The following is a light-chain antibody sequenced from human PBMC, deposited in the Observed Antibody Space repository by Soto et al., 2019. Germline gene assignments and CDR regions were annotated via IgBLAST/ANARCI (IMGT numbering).Light chain of an antibody. CDR1: QSVSSN. J-gene: IGKJ4*01. CDR2: GTY. CDR3: QQYNNWPPLT. Sequence: EIVMTQSPATLSVSPGERATLSCRASQSVSSNLAWYQQKPGQAPRLLIYGTYIRATGIPARFSGSGSGTEFTLTISSLQSEDFAVYYCQQYNNWPPLTFGGGNKVEIK. V-gene: IGKV3D-15*01.